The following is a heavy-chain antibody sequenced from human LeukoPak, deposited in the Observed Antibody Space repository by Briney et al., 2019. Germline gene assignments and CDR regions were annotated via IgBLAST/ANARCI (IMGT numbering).Heavy chain of an antibody. CDR3: ARDKRSHYYDSLVWRSGPRAQGYMDV. V-gene: IGHV1-46*01. Sequence: ASLKVSSEASLYTFTIDYMHSVRQAPRQGVECMGIINPSGGSTSYAQKFHGRVTMTRDTSTSTVYMELSSLRSEDTAVYYCARDKRSHYYDSLVWRSGPRAQGYMDVWGKGTTVTISS. CDR1: LYTFTIDY. J-gene: IGHJ6*03. D-gene: IGHD3-22*01. CDR2: INPSGGST.